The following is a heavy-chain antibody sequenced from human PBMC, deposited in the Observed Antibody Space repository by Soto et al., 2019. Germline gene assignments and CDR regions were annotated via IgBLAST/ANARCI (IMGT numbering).Heavy chain of an antibody. D-gene: IGHD5-12*01. CDR3: ARPVLGVATIDNAFDI. CDR2: IWYDGSNK. V-gene: IGHV3-33*01. Sequence: PGGSLRLSCAASGFTFSSYGMHWVRQAPGKGLEWVAVIWYDGSNKYYADSVKGRFTISRDNSKNTLYLQMNSLRAADTAVYYCARPVLGVATIDNAFDIWGQGTMVTVSS. J-gene: IGHJ3*02. CDR1: GFTFSSYG.